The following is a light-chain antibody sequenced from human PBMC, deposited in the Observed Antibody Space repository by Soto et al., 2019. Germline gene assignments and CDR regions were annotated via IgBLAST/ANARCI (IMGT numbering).Light chain of an antibody. V-gene: IGLV4-69*01. J-gene: IGLJ7*01. CDR3: QSCGTSSASFV. Sequence: QLVLTQSPSASASLGASVKLTCTLSSGHSNYAIAWHQQQPEKGPRYLMKVNSGGSHIKGDGIPDRFSGSSSGAERYLFISRLQSEDEADYYCQSCGTSSASFVFGGGTQLTVL. CDR1: SGHSNYA. CDR2: VNSGGSH.